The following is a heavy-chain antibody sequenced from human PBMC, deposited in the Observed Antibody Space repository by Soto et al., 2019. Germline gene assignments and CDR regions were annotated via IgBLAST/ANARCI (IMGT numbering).Heavy chain of an antibody. Sequence: QVQLQQWGAGLLKPSETLSLTCAVYGGSFSGYYWSWIRQPPGKGLEWIGEINHSGSTNYNPSLKSRVTISVDTSKHQFSLKLSSVTAADTAVYYCALRGRRARIDYWGQGTLVTVSS. V-gene: IGHV4-34*01. J-gene: IGHJ4*02. CDR2: INHSGST. CDR1: GGSFSGYY. CDR3: ALRGRRARIDY.